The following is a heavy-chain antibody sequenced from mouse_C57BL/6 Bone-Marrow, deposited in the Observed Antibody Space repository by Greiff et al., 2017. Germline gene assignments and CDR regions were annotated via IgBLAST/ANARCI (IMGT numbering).Heavy chain of an antibody. D-gene: IGHD1-1*01. V-gene: IGHV5-16*01. CDR3: ARGTRRNYFDY. CDR1: GFTFSDYY. CDR2: INYDGSST. J-gene: IGHJ2*01. Sequence: EVKLMESEGGLVQPGSSMKLSCTASGFTFSDYYMAWVRQVPEKGLEWVANINYDGSSTYYLDSLKSRFIISRDNAKNILYLQMSSLKSEDTATYYRARGTRRNYFDYWGQGTTLTVSS.